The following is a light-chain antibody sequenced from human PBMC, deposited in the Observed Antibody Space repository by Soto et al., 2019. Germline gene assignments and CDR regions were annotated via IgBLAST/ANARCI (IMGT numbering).Light chain of an antibody. CDR2: RNN. CDR1: FSNIGSNF. Sequence: QAVVTQPPSASGTPGQTVTISCSGRFSNIGSNFIYWYQQLPGTAPKLLSYRNNERPSGVPDRFSASKSGTSASLAISGLRSEDEADYHCAAWDDSLSGVVCGGGTKHTVL. V-gene: IGLV1-47*01. CDR3: AAWDDSLSGVV. J-gene: IGLJ3*02.